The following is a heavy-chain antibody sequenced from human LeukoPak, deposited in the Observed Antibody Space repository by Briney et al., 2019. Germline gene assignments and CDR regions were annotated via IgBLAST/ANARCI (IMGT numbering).Heavy chain of an antibody. D-gene: IGHD1-26*01. CDR1: GYTFTGYY. CDR3: VRDQRGSHFDY. CDR2: IHPNYGGT. Sequence: ASVKVSCKASGYTFTGYYIHWVRQAPGQGLEWMGRIHPNYGGTNSAQKFQGRVTMTRDTSINTAYMEVSRLRSDDTAVYYCVRDQRGSHFDYWGQGTLVTVSS. J-gene: IGHJ4*02. V-gene: IGHV1-2*06.